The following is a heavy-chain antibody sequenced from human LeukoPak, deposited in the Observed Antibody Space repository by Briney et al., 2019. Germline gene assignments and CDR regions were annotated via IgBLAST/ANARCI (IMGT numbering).Heavy chain of an antibody. J-gene: IGHJ4*02. CDR3: ARHVICGGGNCYGAALDY. V-gene: IGHV4-39*07. Sequence: PSETLSLACTVSGGSISSSSYYWGWLRQPPGKGLEWIGSIYYSGSTYYNPSLKSRVTISVDTSKNQFSLKLSSVTAADTAVYYCARHVICGGGNCYGAALDYWGQGTLVTVSS. CDR2: IYYSGST. D-gene: IGHD2-15*01. CDR1: GGSISSSSYY.